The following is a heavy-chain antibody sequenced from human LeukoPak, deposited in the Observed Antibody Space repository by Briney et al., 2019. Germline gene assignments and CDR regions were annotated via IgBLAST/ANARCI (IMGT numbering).Heavy chain of an antibody. CDR2: ISFSGSTI. J-gene: IGHJ4*02. CDR3: ARSNIVVVPAAMEGFDY. CDR1: GFTFSDYY. D-gene: IGHD2-2*01. Sequence: PGGSLRLSCAASGFTFSDYYMSWIRQAPGKGLEWVSYISFSGSTIQSADSVKGRFTISRDNAKNSLYLQMNSLRAEDTAVYYCARSNIVVVPAAMEGFDYWGQGTLVTVSS. V-gene: IGHV3-11*04.